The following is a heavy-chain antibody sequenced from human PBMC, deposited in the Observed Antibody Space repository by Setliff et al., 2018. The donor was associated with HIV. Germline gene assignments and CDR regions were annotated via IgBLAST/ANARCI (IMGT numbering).Heavy chain of an antibody. Sequence: PSETLSLTCTVSGGSISSSSYCWGWIRQPPGKGLEWLATAYHSGSTYYNPSHKSRLTMSVDTAKNRFSLKLISVTAADTAVYYCARDRALRFSKSPSFNYFDVWGQGALVTVSS. CDR2: AYHSGST. CDR1: GGSISSSSYC. D-gene: IGHD3-10*01. J-gene: IGHJ4*02. V-gene: IGHV4-39*02. CDR3: ARDRALRFSKSPSFNYFDV.